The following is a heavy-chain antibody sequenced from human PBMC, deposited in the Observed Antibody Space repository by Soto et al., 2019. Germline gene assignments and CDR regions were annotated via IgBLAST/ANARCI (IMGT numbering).Heavy chain of an antibody. Sequence: LKISCKVSGYXFAGYWNAWVRQMPGKGLEFMGIIYPSDSDTRYRPSFQGQVTISADKPISSAYLQWSSMRASDNAMYYCARGGVSTRTFDYWGQGTPGTVSS. CDR3: ARGGVSTRTFDY. CDR1: GYXFAGYW. V-gene: IGHV5-51*04. CDR2: IYPSDSDT. J-gene: IGHJ4*02. D-gene: IGHD3-3*01.